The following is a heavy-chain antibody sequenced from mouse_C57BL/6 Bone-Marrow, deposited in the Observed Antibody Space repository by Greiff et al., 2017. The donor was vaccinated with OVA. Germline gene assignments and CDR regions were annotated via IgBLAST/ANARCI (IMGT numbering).Heavy chain of an antibody. Sequence: EVHLVESGGDLVKPGGSLKLSCAASGFTFSSYGMSWVRQTPDKRLEWVATISSGGSYTYYPDSVKGRFTISRDNAKNTLYLQMSSLKSEDTAMYYCARAPLVRGYFDVWGTGTTVTVSS. CDR2: ISSGGSYT. CDR3: ARAPLVRGYFDV. V-gene: IGHV5-6*01. CDR1: GFTFSSYG. J-gene: IGHJ1*03. D-gene: IGHD2-1*01.